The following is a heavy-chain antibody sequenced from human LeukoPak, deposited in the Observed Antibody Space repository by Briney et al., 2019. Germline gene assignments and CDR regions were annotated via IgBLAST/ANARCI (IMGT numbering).Heavy chain of an antibody. D-gene: IGHD3-3*01. CDR1: GGTFISYA. V-gene: IGHV1-69*13. CDR2: IIPIFGTA. CDR3: ARADRITIFGVVSRLGYYYGMDV. Sequence: ASVKVSCKASGGTFISYAISWVRQAPGQGLEWMGGIIPIFGTANYAQKFQGRVTITADESTSTAYMELSSLRSEDTAVYYCARADRITIFGVVSRLGYYYGMDVWGQGTTVTVSS. J-gene: IGHJ6*02.